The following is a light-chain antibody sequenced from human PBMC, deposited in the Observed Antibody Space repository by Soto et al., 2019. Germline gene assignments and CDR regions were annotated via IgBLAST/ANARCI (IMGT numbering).Light chain of an antibody. CDR2: GAS. CDR1: QSAGTN. J-gene: IGKJ1*01. CDR3: QQYGGSTRT. Sequence: IVMTQAPATLTVSPGERATLSGGASQSAGTNLAWYQQKPGQAPRLIIHGASSRATGVPDRITGSGSGTDFTLSISRLEPEDFAVYYCQQYGGSTRTFGQGTKVDIK. V-gene: IGKV3-20*01.